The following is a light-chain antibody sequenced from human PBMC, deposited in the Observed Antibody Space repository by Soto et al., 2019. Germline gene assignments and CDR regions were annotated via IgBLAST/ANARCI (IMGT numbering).Light chain of an antibody. CDR3: QQYNNWPYT. CDR1: QSVSSN. J-gene: IGKJ2*01. Sequence: EIVMTQSPATLSVSPGERATLSCRASQSVSSNLAWYQQKPDPAPRLLIYGASTRATGIPARFSGSGSGTEFTLTISSLQSEDFAVYYCQQYNNWPYTFGQGTKLEIK. V-gene: IGKV3-15*01. CDR2: GAS.